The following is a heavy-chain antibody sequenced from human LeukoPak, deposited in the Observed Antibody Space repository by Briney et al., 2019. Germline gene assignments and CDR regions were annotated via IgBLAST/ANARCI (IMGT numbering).Heavy chain of an antibody. D-gene: IGHD2-15*01. J-gene: IGHJ6*03. CDR3: ARSVEGYCRGGSCYYYSYYMDV. CDR1: GGSISSGSYY. CDR2: IYYSGST. V-gene: IGHV4-61*10. Sequence: SETLSLTCTVSGGSISSGSYYWSWIRQPAGKGLEWIGYIYYSGSTNYNPSLKSRVTISVDTSKNQFSLKLSSVTAADTAVYYCARSVEGYCRGGSCYYYSYYMDVWGKGTTVTVSS.